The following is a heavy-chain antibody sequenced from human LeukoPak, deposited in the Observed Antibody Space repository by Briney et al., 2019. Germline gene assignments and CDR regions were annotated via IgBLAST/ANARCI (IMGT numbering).Heavy chain of an antibody. CDR2: INPNSGGT. J-gene: IGHJ5*02. CDR3: ARGYCSSTSCKPWSGWFDP. D-gene: IGHD2-2*01. CDR1: GYTFTGYD. Sequence: ASVKVSCKASGYTFTGYDMHWVRQAPGQGLEWMGWINPNSGGTNYAQKFQGRVTMTRDTSISTAYMELSRLRSDDTAVYYCARGYCSSTSCKPWSGWFDPWGQGTLVTVSS. V-gene: IGHV1-2*02.